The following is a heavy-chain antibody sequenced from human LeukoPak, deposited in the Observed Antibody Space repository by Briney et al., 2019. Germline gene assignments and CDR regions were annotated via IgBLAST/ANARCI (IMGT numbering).Heavy chain of an antibody. J-gene: IGHJ6*02. Sequence: QAGGSLRLSCAASGFTFSSYGMHWVRQAPGKGLEWVAVISYDGSNKYYADSVKGRFTISRDNSKNTLYLQMNGLRAEDTAVYYCAKDLHLYSSGWYTDYYYYYGMDVWGQGTTVTVSS. CDR1: GFTFSSYG. CDR3: AKDLHLYSSGWYTDYYYYYGMDV. D-gene: IGHD6-19*01. CDR2: ISYDGSNK. V-gene: IGHV3-30*18.